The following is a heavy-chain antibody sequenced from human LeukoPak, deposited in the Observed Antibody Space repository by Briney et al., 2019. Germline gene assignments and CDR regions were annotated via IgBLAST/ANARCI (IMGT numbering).Heavy chain of an antibody. D-gene: IGHD2-15*01. CDR1: GYTFTSYA. CDR3: ARFYCSGGSCYYTELVY. J-gene: IGHJ4*02. CDR2: INTNTGNP. Sequence: ASVKVSCKASGYTFTSYAMNWVRQAPGQGLEWMGWINTNTGNPTYAQGFTGRFVFSLDTSVSTAYLQISSLKAEDTAVYYCARFYCSGGSCYYTELVYWGQGTLVTVSS. V-gene: IGHV7-4-1*02.